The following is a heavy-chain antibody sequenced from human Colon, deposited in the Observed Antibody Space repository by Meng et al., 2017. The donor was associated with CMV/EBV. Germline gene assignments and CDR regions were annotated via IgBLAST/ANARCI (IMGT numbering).Heavy chain of an antibody. CDR2: ISSSSSYI. D-gene: IGHD1-26*01. CDR1: GFTFSSYS. J-gene: IGHJ4*02. V-gene: IGHV3-21*01. Sequence: GESLKISCAASGFTFSSYSMNWVRQAPGKGLEWVSSISSSSSYIYYADSVKGRFTISRDNAKNSLYLQMNSLRAEDTAVYYCARGVGGSYSDYWGQGTLVTVSS. CDR3: ARGVGGSYSDY.